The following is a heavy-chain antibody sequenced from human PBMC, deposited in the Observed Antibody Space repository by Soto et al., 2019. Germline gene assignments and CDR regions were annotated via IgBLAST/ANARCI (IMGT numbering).Heavy chain of an antibody. CDR2: IYHIGIT. J-gene: IGHJ5*02. D-gene: IGHD3-10*01. V-gene: IGHV4-4*02. CDR1: VCSISSINC. CDR3: EGIKRSNWLEQ. Sequence: SDTLSLTCSFSVCSISSINCCICVRQPPGKCLEWIREIYHIGITNYNPSLKSRVTISVDKSKNQFSLKLSSVKAEDTAVYYCEGIKRSNWLEQWGQGNLVTVSS.